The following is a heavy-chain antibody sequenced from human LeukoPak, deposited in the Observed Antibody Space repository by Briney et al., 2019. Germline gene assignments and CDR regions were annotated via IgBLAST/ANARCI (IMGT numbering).Heavy chain of an antibody. D-gene: IGHD4/OR15-4a*01. J-gene: IGHJ6*03. CDR1: GGSFNSYY. Sequence: SETLSLTCAVYGGSFNSYYWSWIRQAPGKGLEWSGEFDLGGTTNYNPSLKSRVTISADTSKNQFSLKVRSVTAADTAVYYCARGRSVQYLVLSYYYYMDVWGKGTTVTVSS. CDR2: FDLGGTT. CDR3: ARGRSVQYLVLSYYYYMDV. V-gene: IGHV4-34*01.